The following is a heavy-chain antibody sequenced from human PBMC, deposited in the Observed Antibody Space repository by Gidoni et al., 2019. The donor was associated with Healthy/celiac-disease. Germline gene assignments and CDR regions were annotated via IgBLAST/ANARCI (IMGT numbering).Heavy chain of an antibody. CDR1: GGTFSSYA. J-gene: IGHJ2*01. CDR3: ARGDTGGEYCSSTSCYLGWYFDL. Sequence: QVQLVQSGAEVKKPGSSVKVSCKASGGTFSSYAISWLRQAPGQGLEWMGGITPIFGTANNAQKCQGRVTITADEYTSTAYMELSSLRSEDTAVYYCARGDTGGEYCSSTSCYLGWYFDLWGRGTLVTVSS. CDR2: ITPIFGTA. V-gene: IGHV1-69*01. D-gene: IGHD2-2*01.